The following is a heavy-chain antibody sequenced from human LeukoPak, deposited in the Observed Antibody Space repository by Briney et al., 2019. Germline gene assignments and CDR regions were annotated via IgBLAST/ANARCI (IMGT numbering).Heavy chain of an antibody. V-gene: IGHV3-30*18. Sequence: PGRSPRLSCAASGFTFSSYGMHWVRQAPGKGLEWVAVISYDGSNKYYADSVKGRFTISRDNSKNTLYLQMNSLRAEDTAVYYCAKVVGYGYLTYYYYGMDVWGQGTTVTVSS. D-gene: IGHD5-18*01. CDR3: AKVVGYGYLTYYYYGMDV. CDR1: GFTFSSYG. CDR2: ISYDGSNK. J-gene: IGHJ6*02.